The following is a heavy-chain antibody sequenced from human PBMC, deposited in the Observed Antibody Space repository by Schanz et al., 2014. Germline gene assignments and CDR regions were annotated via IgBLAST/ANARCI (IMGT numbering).Heavy chain of an antibody. J-gene: IGHJ5*02. CDR3: SRDLIAAAEGWFDP. V-gene: IGHV1-3*01. CDR1: GYTLTDHA. Sequence: QVQLVQSGPEVKKPGASVKVSCQASGYTLTDHAMHWVRQAPGQSLEWLGWITPANGNTHYSPRLNGRVSTSSDTAASTVYLHFSSLKSDDTAVYYCSRDLIAAAEGWFDPWGQGTPITVSS. CDR2: ITPANGNT. D-gene: IGHD6-13*01.